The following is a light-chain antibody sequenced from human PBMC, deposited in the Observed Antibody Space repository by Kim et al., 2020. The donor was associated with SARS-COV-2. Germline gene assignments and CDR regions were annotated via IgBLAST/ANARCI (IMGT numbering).Light chain of an antibody. J-gene: IGKJ2*01. CDR1: QDVASA. CDR2: AAP. V-gene: IGKV1-12*02. CDR3: QQGKSFPYT. Sequence: DIQMTQSPSSVSASVGDRITITCRSSQDVASALAWFQQKPGKAPKLLIYAAPSLQTGVPSRFSGSGSGTDFTLTISSLQPEDFATYYCQQGKSFPYTFGQGTKLEIK.